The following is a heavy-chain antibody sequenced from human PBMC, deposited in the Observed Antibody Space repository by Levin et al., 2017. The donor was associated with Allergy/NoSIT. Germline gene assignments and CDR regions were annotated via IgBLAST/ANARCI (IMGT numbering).Heavy chain of an antibody. CDR2: ISWNSGSI. CDR1: GFTFDDYA. Sequence: GGSLRLSCAASGFTFDDYAMHWVRQAPGKGLEWVSGISWNSGSIGYADSVKGRFTISRDNAKNSLYLQMNSLSAEDTALYYCAKDLLASDSSPYYYGMEVRGQGTTVTVSS. D-gene: IGHD6-13*01. V-gene: IGHV3-9*01. CDR3: AKDLLASDSSPYYYGMEV. J-gene: IGHJ6*02.